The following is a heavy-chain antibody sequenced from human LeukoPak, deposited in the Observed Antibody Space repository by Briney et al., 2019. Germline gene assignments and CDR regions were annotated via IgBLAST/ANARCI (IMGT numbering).Heavy chain of an antibody. D-gene: IGHD2-2*01. CDR1: GFTFSSYS. J-gene: IGHJ4*02. CDR3: ARDLLNDEGSSYFFDQ. CDR2: ISKSSDRI. Sequence: GGSLRLSCAASGFTFSSYSMNWVRQAPGKGLEWVAYISKSSDRIYHADSVKGRFTISRDNAKNSLYLQMDSLRAEDTAVYYCARDLLNDEGSSYFFDQWGQGTLVTVSS. V-gene: IGHV3-48*04.